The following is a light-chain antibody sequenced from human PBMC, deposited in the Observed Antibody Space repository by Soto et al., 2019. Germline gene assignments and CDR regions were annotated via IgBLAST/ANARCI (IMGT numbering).Light chain of an antibody. Sequence: DIQLTQSPSTLSASVGDTITITCRASQSINTWLAWYQQRPGKAPKLLIYKASSLEGGVPSRFSGSGSGTEFSLTISSLQPDDFGTYYCKQYDTSPLTFGGGTKVEVK. CDR2: KAS. CDR1: QSINTW. J-gene: IGKJ4*01. V-gene: IGKV1-5*03. CDR3: KQYDTSPLT.